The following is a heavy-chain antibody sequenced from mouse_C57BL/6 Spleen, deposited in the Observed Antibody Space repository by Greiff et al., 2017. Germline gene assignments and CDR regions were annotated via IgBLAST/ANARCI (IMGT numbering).Heavy chain of an antibody. CDR2: INYDGSST. V-gene: IGHV5-16*01. Sequence: EVKVVESEGGLVQPGSSMKLSCTASGFTFSDYYMAWVRQVPEKGLEWVANINYDGSSTYYLDSLKSRFIISRDNAKNILYLQMSSLKSEDTATYYCARGGNYGFYFDYWGQGTTLTVSS. J-gene: IGHJ2*01. D-gene: IGHD2-1*01. CDR3: ARGGNYGFYFDY. CDR1: GFTFSDYY.